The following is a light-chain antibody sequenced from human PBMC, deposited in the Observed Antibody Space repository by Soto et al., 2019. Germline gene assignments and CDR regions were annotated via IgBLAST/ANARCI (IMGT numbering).Light chain of an antibody. CDR2: RNN. V-gene: IGLV1-47*01. CDR1: SSNIGSNY. CDR3: AAWDDSLSAWV. Sequence: QPVLTQPPSASGTPGQRVTISCSGSSSNIGSNYVYWYQQLPGTAPKLLIYRNNQRPSGVPDRFSGSKSGTSASLAISGFRSEDEADYYCAAWDDSLSAWVFGGGTKLTVL. J-gene: IGLJ3*02.